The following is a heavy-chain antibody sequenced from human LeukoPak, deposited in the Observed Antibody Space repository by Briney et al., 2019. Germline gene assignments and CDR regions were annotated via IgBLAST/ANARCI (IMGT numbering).Heavy chain of an antibody. V-gene: IGHV3-30*18. Sequence: GGSLRLSCAASGFTFSSYAMSWVRQAPGKGLEWVAVISYDGSNKYYADSVKGRFTISRDNSKNTLYLQMNSLRAEDTAVYYCAKDWATAGTEPPQFDPWGQGTLVTVSS. CDR1: GFTFSSYA. J-gene: IGHJ5*02. D-gene: IGHD6-13*01. CDR3: AKDWATAGTEPPQFDP. CDR2: ISYDGSNK.